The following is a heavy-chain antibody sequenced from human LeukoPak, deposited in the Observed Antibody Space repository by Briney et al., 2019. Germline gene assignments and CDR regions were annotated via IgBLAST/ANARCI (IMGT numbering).Heavy chain of an antibody. Sequence: QAGGSLRLSCAASGFTFSSYAMSWVRQAPGKGLEWVSAISGSGGSTYYADSVKGRFTISRDNSKNTLYLQMSRLRAEDTAVYYCARGRTMGFVLRDGYKVGSYYLDYWGQGTLVTVSA. CDR3: ARGRTMGFVLRDGYKVGSYYLDY. CDR2: ISGSGGST. V-gene: IGHV3-23*01. J-gene: IGHJ4*02. D-gene: IGHD5-24*01. CDR1: GFTFSSYA.